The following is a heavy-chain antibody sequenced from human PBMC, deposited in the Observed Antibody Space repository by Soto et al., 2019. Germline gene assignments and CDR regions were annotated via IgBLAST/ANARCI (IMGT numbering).Heavy chain of an antibody. CDR1: GYTFTSYG. V-gene: IGHV1-18*01. CDR2: ISAYNGNT. Sequence: ASVKVSCKASGYTFTSYGISWVRQAPGQGLEWMGWISAYNGNTNYAQKLQGRVTMTTDTSTSTAYMELRSLRSDDTAVYYCARANWNYRSGYYYGMNVWGQGTTVTVS. CDR3: ARANWNYRSGYYYGMNV. D-gene: IGHD1-7*01. J-gene: IGHJ6*02.